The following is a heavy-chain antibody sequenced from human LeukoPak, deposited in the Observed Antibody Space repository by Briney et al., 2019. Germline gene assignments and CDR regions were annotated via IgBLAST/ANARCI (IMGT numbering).Heavy chain of an antibody. CDR3: ARHKREIAVAGLNAFDI. V-gene: IGHV4-39*01. CDR2: IYYSGST. D-gene: IGHD6-19*01. J-gene: IGHJ3*02. Sequence: SETLSLTCTVSGGSISSSSYYWGWICQPPGKGLEWIGSIYYSGSTYYNPSLKSRVTISVDTSKNQFSLKLSSVTAADTAVYYCARHKREIAVAGLNAFDIWGQGTMVTVTS. CDR1: GGSISSSSYY.